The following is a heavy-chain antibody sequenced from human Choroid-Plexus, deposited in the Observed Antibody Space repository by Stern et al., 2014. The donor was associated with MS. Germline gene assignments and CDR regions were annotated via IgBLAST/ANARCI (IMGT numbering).Heavy chain of an antibody. CDR2: VSYDGSNK. CDR3: AKDRQYLTYFFDH. D-gene: IGHD2/OR15-2a*01. Sequence: QVQLEESGGGVVQPGRPLRLSCVASGFTFGSCAMHWVRQAPGKGLEWVAGVSYDGSNKYYADSGKGRFTISRDNSQNPLYMQMSSLRPEDTAVYYCAKDRQYLTYFFDHWGQGSLVTVSS. V-gene: IGHV3-30*18. J-gene: IGHJ5*02. CDR1: GFTFGSCA.